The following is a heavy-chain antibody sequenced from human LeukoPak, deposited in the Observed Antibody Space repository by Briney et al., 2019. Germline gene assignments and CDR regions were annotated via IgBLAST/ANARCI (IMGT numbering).Heavy chain of an antibody. CDR3: VRRVAGSSYRDY. V-gene: IGHV4-39*01. CDR2: ILYSGST. J-gene: IGHJ4*02. CDR1: GGSISSSRHY. Sequence: SETLSLTCTVSGGSISSSRHYWGWIRQPPGKGLEWIGNILYSGSTNYNPSLKSRVTISVDTSKNQFSLKLSSVTAADTADYYCVRRVAGSSYRDYWGQGTLVTVSS. D-gene: IGHD3-22*01.